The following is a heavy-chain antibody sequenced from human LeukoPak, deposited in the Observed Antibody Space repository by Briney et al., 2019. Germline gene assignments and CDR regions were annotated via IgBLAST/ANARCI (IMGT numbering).Heavy chain of an antibody. Sequence: PGGSLRLSCAASGFTFSTYWMSWVRQAPGKGLEWVANIKQDGSEKYYVDSVKGRFTISRDNAKNSLYLQMNSLRAEDTAVYYCATIVVVSTTLPDYWGQGTLVTVSS. CDR1: GFTFSTYW. V-gene: IGHV3-7*01. J-gene: IGHJ4*02. D-gene: IGHD3-22*01. CDR3: ATIVVVSTTLPDY. CDR2: IKQDGSEK.